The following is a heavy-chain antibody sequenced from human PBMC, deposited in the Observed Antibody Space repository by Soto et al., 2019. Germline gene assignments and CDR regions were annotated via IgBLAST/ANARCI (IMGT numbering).Heavy chain of an antibody. CDR2: IIPIFGTA. J-gene: IGHJ6*02. Sequence: SVKVSCKASGGTFGSYAISWVRQAPGQGLEWMGGIIPIFGTANYAQKFQGRVTITADESTSTVYMELSSLRSEDTAVYYCARSALEQQLAYYYYYYGMDVWGQGTTVTGSS. D-gene: IGHD6-13*01. CDR1: GGTFGSYA. V-gene: IGHV1-69*13. CDR3: ARSALEQQLAYYYYYYGMDV.